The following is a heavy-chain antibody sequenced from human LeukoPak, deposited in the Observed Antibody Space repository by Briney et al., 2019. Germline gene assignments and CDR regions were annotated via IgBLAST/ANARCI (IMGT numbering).Heavy chain of an antibody. D-gene: IGHD6-13*01. J-gene: IGHJ4*02. CDR1: GFTLDDYA. CDR3: AKSGVAAADYYFDY. V-gene: IGHV3-9*01. Sequence: GGSLRLSCAASGFTLDDYAMHWVRQAPGKGLEWVSGISWNSGSIGYADSVKGRFTISRDNAKDSLYLQMNSLRAEDTALYYCAKSGVAAADYYFDYWGQGTLVTVSS. CDR2: ISWNSGSI.